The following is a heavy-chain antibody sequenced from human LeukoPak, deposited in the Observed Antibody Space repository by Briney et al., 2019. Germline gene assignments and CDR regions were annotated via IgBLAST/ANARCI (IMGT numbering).Heavy chain of an antibody. J-gene: IGHJ4*02. CDR1: GGSFSGYY. D-gene: IGHD4-23*01. CDR3: ARRGLRWFPPAYYFDY. CDR2: INHSGST. V-gene: IGHV4-34*01. Sequence: SETLSLTCAVYGGSFSGYYWSWIRQPPGKGLEWIGEINHSGSTNYNPSLKSRVTISVDTSKNQFSLKLSFVTAADTAVYYCARRGLRWFPPAYYFDYWGQGTLVTVSS.